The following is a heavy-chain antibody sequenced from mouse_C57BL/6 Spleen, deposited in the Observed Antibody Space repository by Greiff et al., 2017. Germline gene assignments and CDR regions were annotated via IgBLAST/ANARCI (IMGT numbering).Heavy chain of an antibody. CDR3: ARGFYYAMDY. J-gene: IGHJ4*01. CDR1: GYTFTSYW. Sequence: QVQLQQPGAELVKPGASVKLSCKASGYTFTSYWMQWVKQRPGQGLEWIGEIDPSDSYTNYNQKFKGKATLTVDTSSSTAYMQLSSLTSEDSAVYDCARGFYYAMDYWGQGTSVTVSS. V-gene: IGHV1-50*01. CDR2: IDPSDSYT.